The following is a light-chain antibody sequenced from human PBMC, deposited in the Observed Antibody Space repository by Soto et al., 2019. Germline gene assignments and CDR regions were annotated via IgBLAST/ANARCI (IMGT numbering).Light chain of an antibody. V-gene: IGKV3-20*01. CDR3: QQYGSSPPTWT. CDR2: GAS. J-gene: IGKJ1*01. CDR1: QSVSSSY. Sequence: EVVLTQSPGTLSLSPGERATLSCRASQSVSSSYLAWYQQKPGQAPRLLIYGASSRATGIPDRFSGSGSGTDFTLTISRLEPEDFAVYYYQQYGSSPPTWTFGQRTKVDIK.